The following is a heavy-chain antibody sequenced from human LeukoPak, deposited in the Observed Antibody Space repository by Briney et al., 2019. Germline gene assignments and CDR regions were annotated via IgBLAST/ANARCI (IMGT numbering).Heavy chain of an antibody. CDR2: IYSGGST. V-gene: IGHV3-53*04. D-gene: IGHD3-10*01. CDR3: ARGARGYYGSGSYFYFDY. J-gene: IGHJ4*02. CDR1: GFTFNRYA. Sequence: GGSLRLSCAASGFTFNRYAMSWVRQAPRKGLEWVSVIYSGGSTYYADSVKGRFTISRHNSKNTLYLQMNSLRAEDTAVYYCARGARGYYGSGSYFYFDYWGQGTLVTVSS.